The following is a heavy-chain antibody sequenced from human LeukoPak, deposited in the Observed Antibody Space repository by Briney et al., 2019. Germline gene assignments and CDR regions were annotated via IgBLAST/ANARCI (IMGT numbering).Heavy chain of an antibody. CDR2: INWNGGST. CDR1: GFTFDDYG. CDR3: ANGGGYFLH. V-gene: IGHV3-20*04. J-gene: IGHJ1*01. D-gene: IGHD3-16*01. Sequence: GGSLRLSCAASGFTFDDYGMSWVRQAPGKGLEWVSGINWNGGSTGYADSVKGRFTISRDNAKNTLYLHMDTLRPEDTALYYCANGGGYFLHWGQGTLVTVAS.